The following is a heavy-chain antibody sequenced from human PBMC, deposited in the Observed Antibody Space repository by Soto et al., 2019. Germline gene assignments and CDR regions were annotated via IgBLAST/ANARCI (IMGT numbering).Heavy chain of an antibody. V-gene: IGHV5-51*01. J-gene: IGHJ5*02. D-gene: IGHD2-2*01. CDR1: GYSFTSYW. Sequence: GESLKISCTGVGYSFTSYWIGWVRQMPGKGLEWMGIIYPGDSDTRYSPSFQGQVTISADKSITTAYLQWSSLKASDTAMYYCARGYCTTTICDPWFDPWGQGTLVTVSS. CDR2: IYPGDSDT. CDR3: ARGYCTTTICDPWFDP.